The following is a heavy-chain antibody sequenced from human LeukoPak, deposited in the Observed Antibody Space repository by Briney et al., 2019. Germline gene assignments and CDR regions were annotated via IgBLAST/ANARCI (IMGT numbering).Heavy chain of an antibody. J-gene: IGHJ5*02. V-gene: IGHV4-59*01. CDR2: IYYSGST. D-gene: IGHD3-3*01. Sequence: SETLSLTCTVSGGSISNYYWSWIRQLPGKGLEWIGYIYYSGSTNYNPSLKSRVTISVDTSKNQFSLKLSSVTAADTAVYYCARQDYDFWSGYYYQNWFDPWGQGTLVTVSS. CDR3: ARQDYDFWSGYYYQNWFDP. CDR1: GGSISNYY.